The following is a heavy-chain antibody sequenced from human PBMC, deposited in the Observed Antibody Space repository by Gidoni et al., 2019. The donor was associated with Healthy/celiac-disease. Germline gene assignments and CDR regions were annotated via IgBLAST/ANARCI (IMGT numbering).Heavy chain of an antibody. CDR1: GGPISSGGYS. Sequence: QLQLQESGSGLVKPSQTLSLTCAVSGGPISSGGYSWSWIRQPPGKGLEWIGYIYHSGSTYYNPSLKSRVTISVDRSKNQFSLKLRSVPAADTAVYYCARVGATTVTTFDYWGQGTLVTVSS. D-gene: IGHD4-17*01. J-gene: IGHJ4*02. CDR2: IYHSGST. V-gene: IGHV4-30-2*01. CDR3: ARVGATTVTTFDY.